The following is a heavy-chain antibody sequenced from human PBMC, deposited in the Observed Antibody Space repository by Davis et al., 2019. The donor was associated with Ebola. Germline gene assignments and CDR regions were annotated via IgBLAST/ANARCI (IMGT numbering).Heavy chain of an antibody. J-gene: IGHJ4*02. CDR1: GGSISSGGYS. Sequence: PLETLSLTCAVSGGSISSGGYSWSWIRQPPGKGLEWIGYIYHSGSTYYNPSLKSRVTISVDRSKNQFSLKLSSVTAADTAVYYCARAKYYYGSGYFDYWCQGTLVTVSS. V-gene: IGHV4-30-2*01. CDR2: IYHSGST. D-gene: IGHD3-10*01. CDR3: ARAKYYYGSGYFDY.